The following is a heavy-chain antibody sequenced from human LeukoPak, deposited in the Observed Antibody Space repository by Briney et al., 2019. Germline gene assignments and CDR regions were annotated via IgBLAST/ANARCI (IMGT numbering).Heavy chain of an antibody. CDR1: GYTFTSYY. CDR3: ARDRWYYDSSGYRLMYYFDY. D-gene: IGHD3-22*01. Sequence: ASVKVSRKASGYTFTSYYMHWVRQAPGQGLEWMGIINPSGGSTSYAQKFQGRVTMTRDTSTSTVYMELSSLRSEDTAVYYCARDRWYYDSSGYRLMYYFDYWGQGTLVTVSS. V-gene: IGHV1-46*01. CDR2: INPSGGST. J-gene: IGHJ4*02.